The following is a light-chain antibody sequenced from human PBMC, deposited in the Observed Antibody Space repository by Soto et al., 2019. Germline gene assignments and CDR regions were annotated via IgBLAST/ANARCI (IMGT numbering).Light chain of an antibody. CDR3: QQYSTLPWT. CDR1: QSVLYSPNNKNY. V-gene: IGKV4-1*01. Sequence: DIVMTQSPDSLAVSLGERATINCKSSQSVLYSPNNKNYLGWFQQKAGQPPKLLIYWASTRASGVPDRFSGSGAATDFTLTIRSLQAEDLAVYYCQQYSTLPWTFGQGTKVEIK. J-gene: IGKJ1*01. CDR2: WAS.